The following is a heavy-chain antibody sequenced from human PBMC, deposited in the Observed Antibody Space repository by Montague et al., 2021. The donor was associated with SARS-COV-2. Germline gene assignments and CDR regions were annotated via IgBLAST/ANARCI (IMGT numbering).Heavy chain of an antibody. D-gene: IGHD3-10*01. CDR1: EFTFTDYY. V-gene: IGHV3-11*01. CDR3: ARVWAYGFDL. CDR2: ISSSATKI. J-gene: IGHJ4*02. Sequence: SLRLSCAASEFTFTDYYMSWIRQAPGKGLEWISHISSSATKIFYADSVKGRFTISRGNAKSSLFLRLSSLRAEDTAVYFCARVWAYGFDLWGQGTLVTVSS.